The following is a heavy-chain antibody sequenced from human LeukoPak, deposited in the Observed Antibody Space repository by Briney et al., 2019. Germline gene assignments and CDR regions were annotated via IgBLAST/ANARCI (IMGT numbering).Heavy chain of an antibody. CDR3: AKDFRAKYGSGAYGWFDP. V-gene: IGHV3-53*01. CDR1: GFTVSSNS. Sequence: GGSLRLSCTVSGFTVSSNSMSSVRQAPGKGLGWVSFLYSDNTHDSDSAKGRFTISRDNSKNTLYLQMTSLRAEDTALYYCAKDFRAKYGSGAYGWFDPWGQGTLVTVSS. J-gene: IGHJ5*02. CDR2: LYSDNT. D-gene: IGHD3-10*01.